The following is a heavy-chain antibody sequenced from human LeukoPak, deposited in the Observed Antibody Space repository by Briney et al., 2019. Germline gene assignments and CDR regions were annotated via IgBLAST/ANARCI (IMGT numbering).Heavy chain of an antibody. CDR3: AKGVSTRPLYYFDN. Sequence: GGSLRLSCAASGFTFNNYAMTWVRQAPGKGLEWVSVISTSGASTYSADSVKGRFTISRDNSKNTLYLQMNTLRVEDTAVYYCAKGVSTRPLYYFDNWGQGTLVTISS. CDR2: ISTSGAST. J-gene: IGHJ4*02. CDR1: GFTFNNYA. V-gene: IGHV3-23*01. D-gene: IGHD6-6*01.